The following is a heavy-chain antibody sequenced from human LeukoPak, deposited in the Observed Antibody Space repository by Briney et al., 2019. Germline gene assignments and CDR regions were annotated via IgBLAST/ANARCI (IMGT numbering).Heavy chain of an antibody. Sequence: GASVKVSCKASGYTFTSYDIDWVRQATGQGLEWMGWMNPNSGNTGYAQKFQGRVTITRNTSISTAYMELSSLTSEDTAVYYCARTCSSTSCSDFDYWGQGTLVTVSS. CDR2: MNPNSGNT. D-gene: IGHD2-2*01. CDR3: ARTCSSTSCSDFDY. CDR1: GYTFTSYD. V-gene: IGHV1-8*03. J-gene: IGHJ4*02.